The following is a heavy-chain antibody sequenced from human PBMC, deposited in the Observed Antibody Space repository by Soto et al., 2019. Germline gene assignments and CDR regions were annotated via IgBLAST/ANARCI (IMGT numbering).Heavy chain of an antibody. J-gene: IGHJ5*02. V-gene: IGHV3-23*01. CDR3: AKDGQISIAAYNWFDP. Sequence: GGSLRLSCAASGFTFSSYAMSWVRQAPGKGLEWVSAISGSGGSTYYADSVKGRFTISRDNSKNTLYLQMNSLRVKDTAVYYCAKDGQISIAAYNWFDPWGQGTLVTVSS. CDR2: ISGSGGST. D-gene: IGHD6-6*01. CDR1: GFTFSSYA.